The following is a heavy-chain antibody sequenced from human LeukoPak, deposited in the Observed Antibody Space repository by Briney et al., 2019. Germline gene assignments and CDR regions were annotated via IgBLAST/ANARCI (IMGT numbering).Heavy chain of an antibody. CDR1: GGSISSTSYY. J-gene: IGHJ4*02. V-gene: IGHV4-39*01. Sequence: SETLSLTCTVSGGSISSTSYYWGWIRQPPGKGLEWIGSVYYTGSTYYNPSLKSRVTISVDTSKNHFSLKMSSVTAADTAVYYCARHQGLGLLCQLLLAFDYWGQGTLVTVSS. CDR3: ARHQGLGLLCQLLLAFDY. CDR2: VYYTGST. D-gene: IGHD2-15*01.